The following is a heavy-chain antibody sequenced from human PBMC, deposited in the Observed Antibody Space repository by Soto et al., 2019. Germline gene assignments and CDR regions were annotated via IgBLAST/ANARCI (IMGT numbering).Heavy chain of an antibody. J-gene: IGHJ6*02. V-gene: IGHV4-59*02. D-gene: IGHD4-4*01. CDR3: ARGTDYTQIASYHYGMDV. CDR1: GKSVSTFY. Sequence: QVQLQESGPGLVKPSETLSLTCTVSGKSVSTFYWSWIRQPPGKGLEWIGHAYYSGSTNYDPSLKRRVTISVDMSKNQVSLRLTSVTAADTAVYYCARGTDYTQIASYHYGMDVWGQGTSVTVAS. CDR2: AYYSGST.